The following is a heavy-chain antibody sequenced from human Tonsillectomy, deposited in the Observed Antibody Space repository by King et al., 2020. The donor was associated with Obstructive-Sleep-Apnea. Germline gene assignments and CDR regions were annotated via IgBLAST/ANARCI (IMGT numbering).Heavy chain of an antibody. D-gene: IGHD5/OR15-5a*01. V-gene: IGHV3-15*01. J-gene: IGHJ3*01. CDR3: ATAGREIVWA. CDR1: GFNFINVW. CDR2: VKSRADGGTR. Sequence: VQLMESGGGLVKPGGSHRLSGAASGFNFINVWMSWVGQAPGKGMEWVGRVKSRADGGTRDYAAPVKDRFTISRDDSKNTLYLQMNSLRTEETAVYYCATAGREIVWAWGQGRSISVSS.